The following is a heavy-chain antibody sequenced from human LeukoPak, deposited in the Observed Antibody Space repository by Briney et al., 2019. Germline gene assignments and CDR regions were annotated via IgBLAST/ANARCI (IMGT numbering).Heavy chain of an antibody. CDR3: ASEGVVSGTGPGGFDL. D-gene: IGHD1-14*01. CDR2: IYYSGSP. J-gene: IGHJ5*02. CDR1: GGSISSYY. Sequence: SETLSLTCTVSGGSISSYYWSWLRQPPGKGLEWSGYIYYSGSPNYPPSLNRRVTISVDTSKIQFSLKLSSVTAADTAVYYCASEGVVSGTGPGGFDLWGQGTLVTVSS. V-gene: IGHV4-59*01.